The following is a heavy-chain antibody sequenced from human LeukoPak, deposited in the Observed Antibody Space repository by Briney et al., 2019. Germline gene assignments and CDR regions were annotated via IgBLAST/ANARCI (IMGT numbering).Heavy chain of an antibody. CDR1: GGSISSYY. D-gene: IGHD1-26*01. J-gene: IGHJ4*02. Sequence: SETLSLTCTVSGGSISSYYWSWIRQTPGKGLEWIGYIYYTGRTNHNPSLKSRVTISVDTSKNQFSLKLSSVTAADTAVYYCASIRVGATSIDYWGQGTLVTVSS. CDR3: ASIRVGATSIDY. CDR2: IYYTGRT. V-gene: IGHV4-59*01.